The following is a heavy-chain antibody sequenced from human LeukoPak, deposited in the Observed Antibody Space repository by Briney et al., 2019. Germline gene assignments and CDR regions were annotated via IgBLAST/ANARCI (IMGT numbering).Heavy chain of an antibody. Sequence: SETLSLTCTVSDGSISSYFWSWIRQPPGKGLEWIGHIYYSGSTNYNPSLKSRVTISVDTSKNQFSLKLSSVTAADTAVYYCARSRYDSSGGYFDYWGQGTLVTVSS. CDR1: DGSISSYF. CDR2: IYYSGST. J-gene: IGHJ4*02. V-gene: IGHV4-59*08. CDR3: ARSRYDSSGGYFDY. D-gene: IGHD3-22*01.